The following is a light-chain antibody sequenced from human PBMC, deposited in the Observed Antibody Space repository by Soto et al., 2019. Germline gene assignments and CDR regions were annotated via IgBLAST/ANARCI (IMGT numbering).Light chain of an antibody. Sequence: QAVVTQPPSVSGAPGQKVTISCTGSGSNIGAGNDVHWYQHLPRTAPKLLIYANSDRPSGVPDRFSGSKSATSASLAITGLEAEDEADYYCQSYDTSLSGGVFGGGTKLTVL. CDR3: QSYDTSLSGGV. V-gene: IGLV1-40*01. J-gene: IGLJ3*02. CDR2: ANS. CDR1: GSNIGAGND.